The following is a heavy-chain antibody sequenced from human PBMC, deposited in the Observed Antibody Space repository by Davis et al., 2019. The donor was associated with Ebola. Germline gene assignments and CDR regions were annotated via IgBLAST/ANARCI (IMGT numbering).Heavy chain of an antibody. CDR3: ARGGVGRFDP. J-gene: IGHJ5*02. CDR2: ISGSSRTI. CDR1: GFTFSSYN. Sequence: GESLKISCAASGFTFSSYNMNWVRQAPGKGLEWVSYISGSSRTIYYADAVKGRFTISRDNAKNSLYLQMNSLRDEDTAVYYCARGGVGRFDPWGQGTRVTVSS. V-gene: IGHV3-48*02. D-gene: IGHD1-14*01.